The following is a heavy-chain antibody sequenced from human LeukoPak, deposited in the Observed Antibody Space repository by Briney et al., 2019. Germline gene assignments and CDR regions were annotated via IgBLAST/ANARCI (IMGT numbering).Heavy chain of an antibody. CDR1: GFTFSSYG. J-gene: IGHJ6*02. CDR3: ARVPRNSYGYVFYYGMDV. CDR2: IWYDGSNK. V-gene: IGHV3-33*01. Sequence: GGSLRLSCAASGFTFSSYGMPWVRQAPGKGLEWVAVIWYDGSNKYYADSVKGRFTISRDNSKNTLYLQMNSPRAEDTAVYYCARVPRNSYGYVFYYGMDVWGQGTTVTVSS. D-gene: IGHD5-18*01.